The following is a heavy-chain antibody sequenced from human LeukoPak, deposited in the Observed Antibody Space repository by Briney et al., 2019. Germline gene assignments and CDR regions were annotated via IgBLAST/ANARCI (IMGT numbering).Heavy chain of an antibody. D-gene: IGHD2-2*02. V-gene: IGHV3-21*01. CDR1: GFTFGSYS. CDR2: ISSSSSSYI. CDR3: ARDGPVPAAIGGYY. J-gene: IGHJ4*02. Sequence: PGGSLRLSCAASGFTFGSYSMNWVRQAPGKGLEWVSSISSSSSSYIYYADSVKGRFTISRDNAKNSLYLQMNSLRAEDTAVYYCARDGPVPAAIGGYYWGQGTLVTVSS.